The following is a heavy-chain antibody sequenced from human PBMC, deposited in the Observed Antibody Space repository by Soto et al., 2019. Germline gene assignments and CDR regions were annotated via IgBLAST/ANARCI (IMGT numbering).Heavy chain of an antibody. J-gene: IGHJ6*02. CDR2: IIRIFGTP. CDR3: ARQGSNEYYYYGMDV. Sequence: QVQLVQSGAEVKKPGSSVKVSCKASGGTFSSYAINWVRQAPGQGLEWMGGIIRIFGTPDYAQRFQGRVTATADDSPTTAYMALSSLRSEDTAVYYCARQGSNEYYYYGMDVWGQGTTVTVSS. CDR1: GGTFSSYA. V-gene: IGHV1-69*12. D-gene: IGHD3-10*01.